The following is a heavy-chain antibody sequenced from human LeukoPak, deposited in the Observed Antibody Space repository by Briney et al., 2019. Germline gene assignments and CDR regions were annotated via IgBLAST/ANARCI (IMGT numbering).Heavy chain of an antibody. CDR1: GGSISSYY. J-gene: IGHJ3*02. Sequence: PSETLSLTCTVSGGSISSYYWSWIRQPPGKGLEWIGYIYYSGSTNYNPSPKSRVTISVDTSKNQFSLKLSSVTAADTAVYYCARSYCSSTSCFDAFDIWGQGTMVTVSS. CDR3: ARSYCSSTSCFDAFDI. CDR2: IYYSGST. V-gene: IGHV4-59*01. D-gene: IGHD2-2*01.